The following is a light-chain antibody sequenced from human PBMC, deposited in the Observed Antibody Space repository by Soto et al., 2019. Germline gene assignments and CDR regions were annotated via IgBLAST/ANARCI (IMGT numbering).Light chain of an antibody. CDR2: DNN. Sequence: QSVLTQPPSVSAAPGQKVTISCSGSSSNIGNNYVSWYQHLPGTAPKLLIYDNNKRPSGIPDRFSGSKSGTSATLGITGLQTGDEADYYCGTWDSRLSAYVLGNGTKLTV. CDR3: GTWDSRLSAYV. CDR1: SSNIGNNY. V-gene: IGLV1-51*01. J-gene: IGLJ1*01.